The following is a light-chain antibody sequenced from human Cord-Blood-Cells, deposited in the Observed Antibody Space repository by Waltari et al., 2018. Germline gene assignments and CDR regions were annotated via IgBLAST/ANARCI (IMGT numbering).Light chain of an antibody. J-gene: IGKJ1*01. Sequence: DIQMTQSPSSLSASVGDRVTITCRASQSISSYLNWYQQKPGKAPKLLIYAASSLQSGVPXRXXGXXSGTDFTLTISSLXPXDXXTYYCQQSYSTPPTFGQGTKVEIK. CDR3: QQSYSTPPT. CDR2: AAS. V-gene: IGKV1-39*01. CDR1: QSISSY.